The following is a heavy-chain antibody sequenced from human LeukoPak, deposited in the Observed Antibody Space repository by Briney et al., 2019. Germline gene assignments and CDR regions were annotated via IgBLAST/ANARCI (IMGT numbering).Heavy chain of an antibody. J-gene: IGHJ3*02. V-gene: IGHV3-30*14. CDR2: ISYDGSNK. CDR1: GFTFSSYT. CDR3: ARGGSGSANDAFDI. D-gene: IGHD3-22*01. Sequence: GGSLRLSCGASGFTFSSYTMHWVRQAPGKGLEWVAVISYDGSNKYYADSVKGRLTISRENAKNSLYLQMNSLRAGDTAVYYCARGGSGSANDAFDIWGQGTMVTVSS.